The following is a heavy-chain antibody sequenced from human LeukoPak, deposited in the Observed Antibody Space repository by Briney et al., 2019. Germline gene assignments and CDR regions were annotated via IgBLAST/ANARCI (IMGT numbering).Heavy chain of an antibody. CDR1: GGTFNSYA. Sequence: ASVKVSCKASGGTFNSYAISWVRQAPGQGLEWMGGIIPIFGTANYAQKFQGRVTITTDESTSTAYMELSSLRSEDTAVYYCARERITMIVTPTHNPYYFDYWGQGTLVTVSS. CDR2: IIPIFGTA. J-gene: IGHJ4*02. V-gene: IGHV1-69*05. CDR3: ARERITMIVTPTHNPYYFDY. D-gene: IGHD3-22*01.